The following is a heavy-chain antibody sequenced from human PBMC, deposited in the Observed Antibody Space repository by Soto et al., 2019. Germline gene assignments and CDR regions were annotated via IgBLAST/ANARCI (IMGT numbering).Heavy chain of an antibody. CDR1: GFTFSYYW. D-gene: IGHD2-21*02. V-gene: IGHV3-74*01. Sequence: EVQLVESERGLVQPGESLRLSCAASGFTFSYYWMHWVRQAPGQGLVWVSRIHSDGSSTTYADSVKGRFTISRDNAKNTVDLQMNSLRAEDTAVYYCARGDRGAFDLWGQGTMVTVSS. CDR2: IHSDGSST. CDR3: ARGDRGAFDL. J-gene: IGHJ3*01.